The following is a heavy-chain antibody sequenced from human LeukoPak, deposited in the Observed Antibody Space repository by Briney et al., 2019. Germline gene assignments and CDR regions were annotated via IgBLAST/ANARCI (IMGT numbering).Heavy chain of an antibody. CDR3: ARDLSSSSYYGMDV. V-gene: IGHV3-30-3*01. J-gene: IGHJ6*02. Sequence: GRSLRLSCAASGFTFSSYAMHWVRQAPGKGLEWVAVISYDGSNKYYADSVKGRFTISRDNSKNTLYLQMNSLRAEDTAVYYCARDLSSSSYYGMDVRGQGTTVTVSS. CDR2: ISYDGSNK. D-gene: IGHD6-6*01. CDR1: GFTFSSYA.